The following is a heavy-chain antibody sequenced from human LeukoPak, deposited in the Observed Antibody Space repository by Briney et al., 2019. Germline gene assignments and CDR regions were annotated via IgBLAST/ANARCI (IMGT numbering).Heavy chain of an antibody. V-gene: IGHV4-38-2*02. CDR2: IYHSGST. CDR1: GYSISSGYY. Sequence: PSETLSLTCTVSGYSISSGYYWGWIRQPPGKGLEWIGSIYHSGSTYYNPSLKSRVTISVDTSKNQFSLKLSSVTAADTAVYYCARDQEENYFDYWGQETLVTVSS. J-gene: IGHJ4*02. CDR3: ARDQEENYFDY.